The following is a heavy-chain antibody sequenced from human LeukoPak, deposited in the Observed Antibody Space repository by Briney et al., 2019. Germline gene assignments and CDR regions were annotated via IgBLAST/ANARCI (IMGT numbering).Heavy chain of an antibody. CDR1: GFSFSMYS. D-gene: IGHD3-16*01. V-gene: IGHV3-7*03. CDR3: ARGGGLDV. J-gene: IGHJ6*02. CDR2: INHNGNVN. Sequence: GGSLRLSCAASGFSFSMYSVNWARQAPGKGLEWVASINHNGNVNYYVDSVKGRFTISRDNAKNSLYLQMSNLRAEDTAVYFCARGGGLDVWGQGATVTVSS.